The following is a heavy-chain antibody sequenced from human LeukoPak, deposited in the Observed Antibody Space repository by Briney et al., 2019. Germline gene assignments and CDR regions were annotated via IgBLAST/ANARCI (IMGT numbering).Heavy chain of an antibody. Sequence: PGGSLRLSCAASGFTFSDYSMNWVPQTPGKGREWLSYISSSSGTIYYAESVKGRFTISRDNAKNSLYLQMNSVRDEDTAVYYCVRDGTRNWHMDVWGEGTTVTVSS. CDR3: VRDGTRNWHMDV. J-gene: IGHJ6*04. CDR1: GFTFSDYS. V-gene: IGHV3-48*02. D-gene: IGHD1-1*01. CDR2: ISSSSGTI.